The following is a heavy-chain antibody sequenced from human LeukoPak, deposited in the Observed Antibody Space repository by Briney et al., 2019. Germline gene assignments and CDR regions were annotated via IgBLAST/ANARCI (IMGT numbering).Heavy chain of an antibody. Sequence: PGGSLRLSCAASGFTVSSNYMSWVRQAPGKGLEWVSVIYSGGSTYYADSVKGRFTISRDNFKNTLYLQMNSLRAEDTAVYYCARAGYYYGSGSYDYWGQGTLVTVSS. CDR2: IYSGGST. J-gene: IGHJ4*02. CDR1: GFTVSSNY. D-gene: IGHD3-10*01. V-gene: IGHV3-66*01. CDR3: ARAGYYYGSGSYDY.